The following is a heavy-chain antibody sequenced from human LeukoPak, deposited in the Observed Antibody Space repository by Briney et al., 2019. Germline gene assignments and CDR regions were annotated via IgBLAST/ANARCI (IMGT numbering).Heavy chain of an antibody. J-gene: IGHJ4*02. CDR3: VRGPGMAVEKRYFDY. D-gene: IGHD6-19*01. Sequence: PGGSLTLSCAASGFSFGGYAMHWVRQPPGKGLEWVSGISWNNGDLHYADSVRGRFTISRDNAKNSLYLQMNSLRVEDMALYYCVRGPGMAVEKRYFDYWGQGTLVTVSS. CDR2: ISWNNGDL. CDR1: GFSFGGYA. V-gene: IGHV3-9*03.